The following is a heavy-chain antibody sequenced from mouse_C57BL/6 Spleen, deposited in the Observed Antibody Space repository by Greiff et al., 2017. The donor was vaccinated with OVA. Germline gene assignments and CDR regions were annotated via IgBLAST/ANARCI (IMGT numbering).Heavy chain of an antibody. V-gene: IGHV14-4*01. J-gene: IGHJ2*01. CDR2: IDPANGDT. CDR3: TRITTVVAGDY. Sequence: VQLQQSGAELVRPGASVKLSCTASGFNIKDAYMHWVKQRPEQGLEWIGWIDPANGDTEYASKFQGKATITADTSANTANLQLSNLTSEDTAVYYCTRITTVVAGDYWGQGTTLTVSS. CDR1: GFNIKDAY. D-gene: IGHD1-1*01.